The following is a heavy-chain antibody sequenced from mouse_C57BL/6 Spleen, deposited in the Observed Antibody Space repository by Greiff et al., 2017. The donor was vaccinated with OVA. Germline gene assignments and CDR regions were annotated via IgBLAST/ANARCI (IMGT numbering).Heavy chain of an antibody. CDR3: ARSQWAMDD. Sequence: DVKLSASCRCLVQSGRSLRLSCATSGFTFSDFYTEWVRQAPGKGLEWIAASRNKANDYTTEYSASVKGRFIVSRDTSQSILYLQMNALRAEDTAIYYCARSQWAMDDWGKGTSVTVSS. CDR1: GFTFSDFY. J-gene: IGHJ4*01. CDR2: SRNKANDYTT. V-gene: IGHV7-1*01. D-gene: IGHD1-3*01.